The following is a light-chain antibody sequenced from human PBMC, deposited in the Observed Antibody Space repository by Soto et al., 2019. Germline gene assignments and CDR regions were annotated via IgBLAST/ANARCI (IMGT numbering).Light chain of an antibody. J-gene: IGKJ3*01. V-gene: IGKV1-9*01. Sequence: DIQFTQSPSFLSASVGDRVTITCRASQDIRSYLAWYQQRPGKAPELLIYGASTLRPGGASRFSGSGSGTEFTLTISSLQPEDFATYFCHKLNTFTPCFTFGPVNKVEIX. CDR1: QDIRSY. CDR2: GAS. CDR3: HKLNTFTPCFT.